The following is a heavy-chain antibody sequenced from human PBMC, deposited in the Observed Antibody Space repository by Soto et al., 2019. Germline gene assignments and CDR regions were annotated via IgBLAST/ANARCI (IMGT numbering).Heavy chain of an antibody. D-gene: IGHD3-9*01. V-gene: IGHV4-4*07. CDR3: ARGGMVIILTATAFDY. CDR1: GGSISPYY. Sequence: SETLSLTCSVSGGSISPYYWSWIRQPAGKGLEWIGRIYASGSTNYNPSLKSRVTMSVATSKNQFSLKLTSVTAADTATYYCARGGMVIILTATAFDYWGQRTLVTVSS. CDR2: IYASGST. J-gene: IGHJ4*02.